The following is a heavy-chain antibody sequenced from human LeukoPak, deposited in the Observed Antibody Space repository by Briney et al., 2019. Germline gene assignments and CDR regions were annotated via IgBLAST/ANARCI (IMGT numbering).Heavy chain of an antibody. D-gene: IGHD3-3*01. V-gene: IGHV3-23*01. J-gene: IGHJ3*02. Sequence: GGSLRLSCAASGFTFSSYAMSWVRQAPGKGLEWVSAISGSGGSTYYADSVKGRFTISRDNSKNTLYLQMNSLRAEDTAVYYCAKIQLGFLEWLWAFDIWGQGTMVTVSS. CDR3: AKIQLGFLEWLWAFDI. CDR1: GFTFSSYA. CDR2: ISGSGGST.